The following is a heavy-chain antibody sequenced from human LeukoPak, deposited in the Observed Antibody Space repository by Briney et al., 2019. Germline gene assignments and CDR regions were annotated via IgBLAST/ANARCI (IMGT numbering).Heavy chain of an antibody. CDR3: AAGATYYDILTVLAF. CDR1: GFTFTSSA. CDR2: IVVGSGIT. J-gene: IGHJ4*02. D-gene: IGHD3-9*01. Sequence: SVKVSCKASGFTFTSSAVQWVRQARGQRLEWIGWIVVGSGITNYAQKFQERVTITRDMSTSTAYMELSSLRSEDTAVYYCAAGATYYDILTVLAFWGQGTLVTVSS. V-gene: IGHV1-58*01.